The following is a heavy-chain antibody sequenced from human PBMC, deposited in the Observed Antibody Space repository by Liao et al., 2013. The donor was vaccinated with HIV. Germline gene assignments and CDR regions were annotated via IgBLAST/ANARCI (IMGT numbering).Heavy chain of an antibody. CDR3: AGGRGATMIYFDP. D-gene: IGHD3-22*01. Sequence: QLQLHESGPGLVRPSQTLSLTCTVSGHSISSGRYFWSWIRQPAGKKLEWIGRIYTSGLTNYNSSLKSRVTMSFDTSKNLFSLRLRSVTAADTARYYCAGGRGATMIYFDPWGQGTLVTVSS. V-gene: IGHV4-61*02. CDR2: IYTSGLT. CDR1: GHSISSGRYF. J-gene: IGHJ5*02.